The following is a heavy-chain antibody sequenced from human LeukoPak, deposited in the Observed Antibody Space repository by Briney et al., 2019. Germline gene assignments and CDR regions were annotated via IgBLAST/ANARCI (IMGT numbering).Heavy chain of an antibody. Sequence: GGSLRLSCAASGFTFRSYTMNWVRQAPGKGLEWVSSISSGGSYIYYADSVKGRFTISRDNTKNSLYLQMNSLRAEDTAVYYCATTSEDYWGQGTLVTVPS. V-gene: IGHV3-21*01. CDR1: GFTFRSYT. J-gene: IGHJ4*02. CDR3: ATTSEDY. CDR2: ISSGGSYI.